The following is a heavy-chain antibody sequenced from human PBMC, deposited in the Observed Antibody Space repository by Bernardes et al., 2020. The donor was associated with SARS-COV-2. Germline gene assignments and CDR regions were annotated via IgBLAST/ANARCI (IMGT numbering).Heavy chain of an antibody. J-gene: IGHJ6*03. CDR2: ISSGSHYI. CDR1: GFIFRSST. D-gene: IGHD2-21*01. CDR3: SKGAPLIVQEPVPVDTNYHMDV. V-gene: IGHV3-21*01. Sequence: VGSLILSCAASGFIFRSSTMNWVRQAPGQGLEWVASISSGSHYIFFSDSVMGRFTISRDNAKSSLYLQIHSLRAEDTAVYYCSKGAPLIVQEPVPVDTNYHMDVWGKGTTVTVSS.